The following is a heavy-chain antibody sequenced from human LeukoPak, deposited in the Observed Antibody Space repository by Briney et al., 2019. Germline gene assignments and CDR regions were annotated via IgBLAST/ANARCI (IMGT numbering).Heavy chain of an antibody. J-gene: IGHJ4*02. CDR1: GLTFNNAW. Sequence: GGSLRLSCAASGLTFNNAWLTWVRQAPGKGLEWVSVIYGGGNIYYADSVKGRFTISRDNSKNTLYLQMNSLRAEDTAVYYCARGAGYNYPYYFDYWGQGTLVTVSS. CDR3: ARGAGYNYPYYFDY. CDR2: IYGGGNI. V-gene: IGHV3-53*01. D-gene: IGHD5-24*01.